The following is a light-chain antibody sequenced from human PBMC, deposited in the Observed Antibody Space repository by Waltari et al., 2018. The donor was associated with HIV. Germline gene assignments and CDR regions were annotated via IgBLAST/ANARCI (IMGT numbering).Light chain of an antibody. CDR2: GND. V-gene: IGLV1-44*01. CDR3: AAWDYSLNGLYV. Sequence: QSVLTQPPSASGTPGQSVTISCSGSTSNIGLNTVNWYQHLPGTAPKLLIYGNDQRPSGVPDRFSGSKSGTSASLAISGLQPEDEADYYCAAWDYSLNGLYVFGTGTKVTVV. CDR1: TSNIGLNT. J-gene: IGLJ1*01.